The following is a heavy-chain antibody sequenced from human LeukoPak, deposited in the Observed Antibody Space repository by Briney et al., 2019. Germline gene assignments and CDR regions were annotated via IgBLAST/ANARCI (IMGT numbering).Heavy chain of an antibody. CDR2: ISSSSSTI. D-gene: IGHD3-3*01. CDR1: GFTFSSYS. V-gene: IGHV3-48*01. J-gene: IGHJ4*02. Sequence: PGGSLRLSCAASGFTFSSYSMNWVRQAPGKGLEWVSYISSSSSTIYYADSVKGRFTISRDSAKNSLYLQMNSLRAEDTAVYYCARDSTYYDFWSGSPRFDYWGQGTLVTVSS. CDR3: ARDSTYYDFWSGSPRFDY.